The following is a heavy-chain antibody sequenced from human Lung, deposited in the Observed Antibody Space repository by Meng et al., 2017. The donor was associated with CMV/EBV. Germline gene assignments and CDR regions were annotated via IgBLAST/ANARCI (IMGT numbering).Heavy chain of an antibody. J-gene: IGHJ5*02. Sequence: CAVYGCAFSGSYWSWIRQPPGKGLEWIGKINHSGSTNYNPSLKGRVTISLDTSKNQFSLKLSSATAADTAVYYCAPRQLLYRFWFHPWGQGTLVTVSS. CDR2: INHSGST. CDR3: APRQLLYRFWFHP. D-gene: IGHD2-2*01. V-gene: IGHV4-34*01. CDR1: GCAFSGSY.